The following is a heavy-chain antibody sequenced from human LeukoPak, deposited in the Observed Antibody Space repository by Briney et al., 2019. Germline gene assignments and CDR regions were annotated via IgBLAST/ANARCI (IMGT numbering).Heavy chain of an antibody. CDR2: IYYSGST. CDR3: ARDPSPGYHDY. V-gene: IGHV4-59*01. CDR1: GGSISSYY. J-gene: IGHJ4*02. Sequence: SETLSLTCTVSGGSISSYYWSWIRQPPGKGLEWIGYIYYSGSTNYNPSLKSRVTISVDTSKNQFSLKLSSVTAADTAVYYCARDPSPGYHDYWGQGTLVTVSS. D-gene: IGHD3-16*02.